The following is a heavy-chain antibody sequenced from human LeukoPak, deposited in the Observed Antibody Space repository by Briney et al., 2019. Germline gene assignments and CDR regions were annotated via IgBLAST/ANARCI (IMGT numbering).Heavy chain of an antibody. J-gene: IGHJ4*02. CDR3: AKDQGSAKVYYFDY. CDR1: GLTFSSYA. V-gene: IGHV3-23*01. Sequence: GGSLRLSCAASGLTFSSYAMTWVRQAPGQGLEWVSVISYSGGNTYYADSVKGRFTISRDNSKNTLYLKMNSLRAEDTAVYYCAKDQGSAKVYYFDYWGQGTLVTVSS. CDR2: ISYSGGNT. D-gene: IGHD3-10*01.